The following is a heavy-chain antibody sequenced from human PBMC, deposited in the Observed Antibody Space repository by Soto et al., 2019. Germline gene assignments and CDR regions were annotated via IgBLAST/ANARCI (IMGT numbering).Heavy chain of an antibody. CDR1: GFTFSSYS. Sequence: EVQLVESGGGLVKPGESLTLSCAASGFTFSSYSMNWVRQAPGEGLEWVSSISSSSTTYTSYADSVKGRFTISRDNAKNSLYLQMNSLRAEDTAVFYCARGMSGSGLSYFEFWGQGTPVAVSS. D-gene: IGHD6-19*01. CDR3: ARGMSGSGLSYFEF. V-gene: IGHV3-21*01. J-gene: IGHJ4*02. CDR2: ISSSSTTYT.